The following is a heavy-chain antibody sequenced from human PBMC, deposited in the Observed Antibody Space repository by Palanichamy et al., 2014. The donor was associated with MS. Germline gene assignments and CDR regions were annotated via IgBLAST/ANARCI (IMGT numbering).Heavy chain of an antibody. CDR1: GGSISGYY. Sequence: QVQLQESGPGLVRPSETLSLNCTVSGGSISGYYWSWIRQPPGKGLEWIGYISYYGRTNYKSSLKSRVTMPVDTPRNQFSLRLSSVTAADTAVYYCARGQSSSWPARFDCWGQGTLVTVSS. CDR3: ARGQSSSWPARFDC. D-gene: IGHD6-13*01. CDR2: ISYYGRT. J-gene: IGHJ4*02. V-gene: IGHV4-59*08.